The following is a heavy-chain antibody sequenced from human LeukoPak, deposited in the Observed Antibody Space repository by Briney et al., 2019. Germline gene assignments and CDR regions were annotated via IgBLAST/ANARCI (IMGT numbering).Heavy chain of an antibody. J-gene: IGHJ4*02. V-gene: IGHV3-53*01. D-gene: IGHD3-22*01. CDR2: IYSGGRT. CDR1: GLSVSSTF. CDR3: GRGKNDIRNYYYYDY. Sequence: TGGSLRLSCAASGLSVSSTFMTWVRQAPGKGLECVSGIYSGGRTYYADSVMGRFTISRDNSKNTLYLQMSSLRAEDTAVYYCGRGKNDIRNYYYYDYGGQGTLVTVSS.